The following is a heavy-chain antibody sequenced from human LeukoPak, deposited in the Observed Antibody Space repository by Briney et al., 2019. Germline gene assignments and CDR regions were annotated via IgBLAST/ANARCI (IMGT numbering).Heavy chain of an antibody. J-gene: IGHJ4*02. Sequence: FETLSLTCTLSRGSTNSFYWSWIRQPAGTGLEWIGRIYPSGSDNYNRSLKSRVTMSVATSKSQFTLNLSSVTAAAAAVYLCARGGARGGKNFDFWGQGTLVTVSS. D-gene: IGHD1-1*01. CDR3: ARGGARGGKNFDF. CDR2: IYPSGSD. V-gene: IGHV4-4*07. CDR1: RGSTNSFY.